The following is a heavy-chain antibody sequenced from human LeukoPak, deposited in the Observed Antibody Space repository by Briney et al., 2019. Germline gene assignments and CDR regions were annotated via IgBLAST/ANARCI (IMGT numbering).Heavy chain of an antibody. CDR1: AFTFSSYS. CDR2: ISSSSSSI. Sequence: GGSLRLSCAASAFTFSSYSMNWVRQAPGKGLEWVSYISSSSSSIYYADSVKGRFTISRDNAKDSLYLQMNSLRAEDTAVYYCATYGSGSYYFDHWGQGTLVTVSS. D-gene: IGHD3-10*01. CDR3: ATYGSGSYYFDH. V-gene: IGHV3-48*01. J-gene: IGHJ4*02.